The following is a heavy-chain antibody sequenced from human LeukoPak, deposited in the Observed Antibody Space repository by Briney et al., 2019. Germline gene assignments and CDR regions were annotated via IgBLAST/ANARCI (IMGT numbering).Heavy chain of an antibody. Sequence: ASVTVSFKASGYTFTNYDINWVGQAAGQGGEWMGWMNPNSGNTGYAQKFQGRLTMSKNTSISTAYMELSSLRSEHTAVYYCAREGGSIDWFDPWGQGTLVTVSS. CDR1: GYTFTNYD. D-gene: IGHD5-12*01. J-gene: IGHJ5*02. CDR2: MNPNSGNT. CDR3: AREGGSIDWFDP. V-gene: IGHV1-8*02.